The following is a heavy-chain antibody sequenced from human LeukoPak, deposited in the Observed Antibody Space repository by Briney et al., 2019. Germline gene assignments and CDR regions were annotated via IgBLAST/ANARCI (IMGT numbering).Heavy chain of an antibody. CDR3: ARDEGYYYDSSGYRTNY. D-gene: IGHD3-22*01. CDR1: GGSISSSSYY. J-gene: IGHJ4*02. Sequence: SETLSLTCTVFGGSISSSSYYWGWIRQPPGKGLEWIGSIYYSGSTYYNPSLKSRVTISVDTSKNQFSLKLSSVTAADTAVYYCARDEGYYYDSSGYRTNYWGQGTLVTVSS. V-gene: IGHV4-39*07. CDR2: IYYSGST.